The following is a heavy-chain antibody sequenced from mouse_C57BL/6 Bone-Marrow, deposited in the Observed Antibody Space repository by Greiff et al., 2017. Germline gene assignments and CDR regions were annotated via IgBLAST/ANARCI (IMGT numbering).Heavy chain of an antibody. CDR1: GYTFTSYG. V-gene: IGHV1-81*01. CDR3: ARFPPIVEDAMDY. Sequence: QVQLKQSGAELARPGASVKLSCKASGYTFTSYGISWVKQRTGQGLEWIGEIYPRSGNTYYNEKFKGKATLTADKSSSTAYMELRSLTSEDSAVYFCARFPPIVEDAMDYWGQGTSVTVSS. J-gene: IGHJ4*01. CDR2: IYPRSGNT. D-gene: IGHD1-1*01.